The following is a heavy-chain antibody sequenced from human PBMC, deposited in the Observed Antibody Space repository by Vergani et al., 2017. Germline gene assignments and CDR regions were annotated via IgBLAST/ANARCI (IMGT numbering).Heavy chain of an antibody. Sequence: QVHLVESGGGVVQPGRSLTLSCVASGFSFRGHGMHWVRQAPGKGLEWVAFIRYDGSNKYYADSVKGRFTISRDNSKNMLFLQMNNLRAEDTALYYCAKDVGLARGYCSTTSCYGDYYYYGMDVWGQGTTVTVSS. CDR2: IRYDGSNK. CDR3: AKDVGLARGYCSTTSCYGDYYYYGMDV. V-gene: IGHV3-30*02. CDR1: GFSFRGHG. D-gene: IGHD2-2*01. J-gene: IGHJ6*02.